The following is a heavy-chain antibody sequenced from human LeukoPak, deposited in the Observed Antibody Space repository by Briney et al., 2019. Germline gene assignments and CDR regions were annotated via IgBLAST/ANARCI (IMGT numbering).Heavy chain of an antibody. D-gene: IGHD1/OR15-1a*01. CDR3: AGGNSLDV. J-gene: IGHJ6*04. CDR1: GFPFSKSW. Sequence: GGSLRLSCAVSGFPFSKSWMYWVRQAPGKGLEGVANIKSDGSGISYGDSVKGRFIISRDNAMNSLYLQMNSLRVEDTAVYFCAGGNSLDVWGKGTAVTVSS. CDR2: IKSDGSGI. V-gene: IGHV3-7*03.